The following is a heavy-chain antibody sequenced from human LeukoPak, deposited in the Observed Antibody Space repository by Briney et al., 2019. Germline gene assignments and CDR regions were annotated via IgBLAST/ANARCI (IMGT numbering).Heavy chain of an antibody. Sequence: SETLSLTCTVSGGSISSYYWSWIRQPPGKGLEWIGYIYTSGSTNYNPSLKSRVTISVDTSKNQFSLKLSSVTAADTAVYYCARGGEPTDYWGQGTLVTVSS. CDR3: ARGGEPTDY. CDR2: IYTSGST. J-gene: IGHJ4*02. V-gene: IGHV4-4*09. D-gene: IGHD1-14*01. CDR1: GGSISSYY.